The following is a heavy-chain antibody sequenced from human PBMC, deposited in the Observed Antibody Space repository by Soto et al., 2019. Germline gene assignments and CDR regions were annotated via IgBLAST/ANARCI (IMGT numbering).Heavy chain of an antibody. CDR1: GFTFSSYG. D-gene: IGHD3-16*01. CDR2: LWYDGSNK. V-gene: IGHV3-33*01. CDR3: ASMGTFYYYGMDV. J-gene: IGHJ6*02. Sequence: PGGSLRLSCAASGFTFSSYGMHWVRQAPGKGLEGVAVLWYDGSNKYYADSVKGRFTISRDNSKNTLYLQMNSLRAEDTAVYYCASMGTFYYYGMDVWGRGTTVTVSS.